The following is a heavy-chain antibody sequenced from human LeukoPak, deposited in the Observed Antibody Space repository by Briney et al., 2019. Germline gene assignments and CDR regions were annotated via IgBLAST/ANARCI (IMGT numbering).Heavy chain of an antibody. V-gene: IGHV4-4*07. J-gene: IGHJ3*02. CDR1: GGSISSYY. CDR2: IYTSGST. D-gene: IGHD3-3*01. Sequence: PSETLSLTCTVSGGSISSYYWSWIRQPAGKGLEWIGRIYTSGSTNYNPSLKSRVTMSVDTSKNQFSLKLSSVTAADTAVYYCARDYYDFWSGSMIGIAFDIWGQGTMVTVSS. CDR3: ARDYYDFWSGSMIGIAFDI.